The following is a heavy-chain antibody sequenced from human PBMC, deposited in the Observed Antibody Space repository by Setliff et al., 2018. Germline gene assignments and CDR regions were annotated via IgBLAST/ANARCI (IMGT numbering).Heavy chain of an antibody. Sequence: KPSETLSLTCTVSGGSISSGNYYWSWIRQSAGKGLEWIGHVHTSGGTGSNPYLKSRATISVDTSKNQLSLELSSVTAADTAVYHCAQTYYAYYYGMGVWGQGTTVTVSS. CDR1: GGSISSGNYY. D-gene: IGHD3-3*01. CDR3: AQTYYAYYYGMGV. V-gene: IGHV4-61*09. J-gene: IGHJ6*02. CDR2: VHTSGGT.